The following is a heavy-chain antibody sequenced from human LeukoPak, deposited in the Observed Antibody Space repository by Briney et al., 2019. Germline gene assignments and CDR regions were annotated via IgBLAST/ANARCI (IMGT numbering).Heavy chain of an antibody. CDR1: GFTFSTYW. CDR3: AGPIFGVVRDY. V-gene: IGHV3-7*03. D-gene: IGHD3-3*01. J-gene: IGHJ4*02. Sequence: GGSLRLSCAASGFTFSTYWMNWVRQAPGKGLEWVANIKQDGSEKYYVDSVKGRFTISRDNAKNSLYLQMNSLRAEDTAVYYCAGPIFGVVRDYWGQGTLVTVSA. CDR2: IKQDGSEK.